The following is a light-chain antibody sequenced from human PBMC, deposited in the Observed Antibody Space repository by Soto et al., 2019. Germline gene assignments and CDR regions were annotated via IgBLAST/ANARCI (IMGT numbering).Light chain of an antibody. V-gene: IGLV2-23*01. CDR3: CSYAGSSSVL. Sequence: QSALAQPASVSGSPGQSITISCTGTRSDVGGYTLVSWFQQYPGKAPKLMIYDDNKRPSGVSDRFSGSKSGNTASLTISGLQAEDEADYYCCSYAGSSSVLFGGGTKLTVL. J-gene: IGLJ2*01. CDR1: RSDVGGYTL. CDR2: DDN.